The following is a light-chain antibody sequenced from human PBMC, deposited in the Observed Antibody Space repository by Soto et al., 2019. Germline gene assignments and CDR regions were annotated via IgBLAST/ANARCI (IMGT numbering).Light chain of an antibody. V-gene: IGLV2-14*01. CDR2: DVS. CDR3: SSYTSSSTVV. Sequence: QSVLTQPASVSGSPGQSMTISCTGASSDVGAYNYVSWYQQHPGKAPKLMIFDVSNRPSGVSNRFSASKSGNTASLTISGLQAEDEADYYCSSYTSSSTVVFGGGTKLTVL. J-gene: IGLJ2*01. CDR1: SSDVGAYNY.